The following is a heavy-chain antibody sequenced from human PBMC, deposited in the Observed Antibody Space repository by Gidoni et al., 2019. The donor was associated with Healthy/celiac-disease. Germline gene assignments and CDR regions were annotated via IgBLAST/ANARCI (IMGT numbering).Heavy chain of an antibody. D-gene: IGHD5-18*01. Sequence: QLQLQQWGAGLLKPSEPLSLTCAVYGGSFCGYYWSWIRQPPGKGLEWIGEINHSGSTNYNPSLKSRVTISVDTSKNQFSLKLSSVTAADTAVYYCARSPGYSYGLMSAFDIWGQGTMVTVSS. CDR2: INHSGST. J-gene: IGHJ3*02. CDR1: GGSFCGYY. V-gene: IGHV4-34*01. CDR3: ARSPGYSYGLMSAFDI.